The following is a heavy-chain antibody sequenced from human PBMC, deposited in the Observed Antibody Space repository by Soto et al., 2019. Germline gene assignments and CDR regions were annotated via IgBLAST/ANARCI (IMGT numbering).Heavy chain of an antibody. J-gene: IGHJ4*02. CDR1: GFTFSSYW. D-gene: IGHD2-15*01. CDR2: INSDGSST. Sequence: EVQLVESGGGLVQPGGSLRLSCAASGFTFSSYWMHWVRQAPGKGLVWVSRINSDGSSTSYADSVKGRFTISRDNAKNTLXLXXNSLRAEDTAXYYXXXXXXXVAAATREDYWGQGTLVTVSS. V-gene: IGHV3-74*01. CDR3: XXXXXXVAAATREDY.